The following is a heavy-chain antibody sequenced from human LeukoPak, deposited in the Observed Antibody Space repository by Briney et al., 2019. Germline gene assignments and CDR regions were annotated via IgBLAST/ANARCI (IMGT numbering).Heavy chain of an antibody. J-gene: IGHJ4*02. V-gene: IGHV4-39*07. CDR1: GGSISSSSYY. D-gene: IGHD4-17*01. Sequence: PSETLSLTCTVSGGSISSSSYYWGWIRQPPGKGLEWIGSIYYSGSTYYNPSLKSRVTMSVDTSKNQFSLKLSSVTAADTAVYYCARDHEVGYGKPGFDYWGQGTLVTVSS. CDR3: ARDHEVGYGKPGFDY. CDR2: IYYSGST.